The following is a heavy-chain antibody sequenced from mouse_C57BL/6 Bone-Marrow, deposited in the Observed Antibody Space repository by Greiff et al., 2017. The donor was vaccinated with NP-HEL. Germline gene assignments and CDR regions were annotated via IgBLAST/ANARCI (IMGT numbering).Heavy chain of an antibody. J-gene: IGHJ3*01. D-gene: IGHD1-1*01. CDR1: GYTFTSYT. CDR3: ARIYYYGSFAY. CDR2: INPSSGYT. Sequence: VQLQQSGAELARPGASVKMSCKASGYTFTSYTMHWVKQRPGQGLEWIGYINPSSGYTKYNQKFKDKATLTADKSSSTAYMQLSSLTSEDSAVYYCARIYYYGSFAYWGQGTLVTVSA. V-gene: IGHV1-4*01.